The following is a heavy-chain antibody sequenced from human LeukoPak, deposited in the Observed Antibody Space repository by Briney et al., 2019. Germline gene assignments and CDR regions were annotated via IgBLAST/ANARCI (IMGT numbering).Heavy chain of an antibody. D-gene: IGHD3-16*01. Sequence: GGSLRLSCAASKFMFSAYNMHWVRQVPGKGLEWLAIISHDGNTGHYADSVKGRFTISRDNSKDTVDLQMNSLRADDTAVYYCARDFNWAFDFWGQGTLVTVSS. CDR2: ISHDGNTG. CDR3: ARDFNWAFDF. J-gene: IGHJ4*02. CDR1: KFMFSAYN. V-gene: IGHV3-30-3*01.